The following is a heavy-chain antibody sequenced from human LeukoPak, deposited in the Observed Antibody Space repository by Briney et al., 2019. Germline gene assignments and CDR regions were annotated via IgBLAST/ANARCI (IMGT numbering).Heavy chain of an antibody. V-gene: IGHV3-11*04. Sequence: GGSLRLSCAASGFPFSDYYMSWIRQAPGKGLEWVSYISSSGYTIYYADSVEGRFTISRDNAKNSLYLQMNSLRVEDTAVYYCTRSPSPSSWYRYYYYGMDVWGQGTTVTVSS. CDR3: TRSPSPSSWYRYYYYGMDV. D-gene: IGHD6-13*01. CDR1: GFPFSDYY. CDR2: ISSSGYTI. J-gene: IGHJ6*02.